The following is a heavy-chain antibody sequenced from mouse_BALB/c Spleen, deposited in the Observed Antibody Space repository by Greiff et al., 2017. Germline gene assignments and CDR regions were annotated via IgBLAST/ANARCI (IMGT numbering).Heavy chain of an antibody. CDR3: TTHRGFAY. CDR2: IDPETGGT. J-gene: IGHJ3*01. V-gene: IGHV1-15*01. Sequence: VKLMESGAELVRPGASVTLSCKASGYTFTDYEMHWVKQTPVHGLEWIGAIDPETGGTAYNQKFKGKATLTADKSSSTAYMELRSLTSEDSAVYYCTTHRGFAYWGQGTLVTVSA. D-gene: IGHD2-14*01. CDR1: GYTFTDYE.